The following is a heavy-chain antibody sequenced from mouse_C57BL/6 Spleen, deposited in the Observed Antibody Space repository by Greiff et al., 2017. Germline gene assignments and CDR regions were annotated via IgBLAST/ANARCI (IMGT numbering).Heavy chain of an antibody. CDR2: IDPENGDT. J-gene: IGHJ1*03. D-gene: IGHD2-1*01. V-gene: IGHV14-4*01. Sequence: VQLQQSGAELVRPGASVKLSCTASGFNIKDDYMHWVKQRPEQGLEWIGWIDPENGDTEYASKFQGKATITADTSSNTAYLQLSSLTSEDTAVYYCTTLGYGNYGYFDVWGTGTPVTVSS. CDR1: GFNIKDDY. CDR3: TTLGYGNYGYFDV.